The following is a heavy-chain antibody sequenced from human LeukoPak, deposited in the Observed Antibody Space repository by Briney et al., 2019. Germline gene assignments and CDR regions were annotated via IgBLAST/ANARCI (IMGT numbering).Heavy chain of an antibody. D-gene: IGHD1-26*01. CDR3: ARGVVGGGDFDY. J-gene: IGHJ4*02. V-gene: IGHV1-2*02. Sequence: QKLQGRVTMTRDTSISTAYMELSRLRSDDTAVYYCARGVVGGGDFDYWGQGTLVTVSS.